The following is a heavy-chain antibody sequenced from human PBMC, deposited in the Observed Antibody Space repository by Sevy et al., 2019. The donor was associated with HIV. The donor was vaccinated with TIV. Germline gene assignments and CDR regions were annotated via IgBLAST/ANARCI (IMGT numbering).Heavy chain of an antibody. CDR3: AKDTVAGTGIFDY. CDR1: GFIFSNYT. D-gene: IGHD6-19*01. CDR2: ISGTGGRT. Sequence: GGSLRLSCAASGFIFSNYTMSWVRQAPGKGLEWVSVISGTGGRTHYADSVKGRFTISRDNSKNTLYLQMNGLRAEDTAVYYCAKDTVAGTGIFDYWGQGTLVTVSS. V-gene: IGHV3-23*01. J-gene: IGHJ4*02.